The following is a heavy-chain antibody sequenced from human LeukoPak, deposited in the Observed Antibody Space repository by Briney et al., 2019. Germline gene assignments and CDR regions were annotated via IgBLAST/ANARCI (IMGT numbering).Heavy chain of an antibody. D-gene: IGHD4-17*01. CDR3: ARGGRATVTPFDY. CDR2: INHSGST. V-gene: IGHV4-34*01. Sequence: SSETLSLTCAVYGGSLSAYYWSWIRQPPGKGLEWIGEINHSGSTKYNPSLKSRVTISVDTSKNQFSLKLSSVTAADTAVYYCARGGRATVTPFDYWGQGTLVTVSS. CDR1: GGSLSAYY. J-gene: IGHJ4*02.